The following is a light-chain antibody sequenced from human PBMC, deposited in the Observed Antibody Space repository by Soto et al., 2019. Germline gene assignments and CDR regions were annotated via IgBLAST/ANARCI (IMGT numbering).Light chain of an antibody. Sequence: AIQMTQSPSSLSASVGDRVTITCRASQGIRDDLGWYQQQPGKAPKLLIYTASRLQSGVPSRFSGSGSRTDFTLTISSLQPEDFATYYCLQDYNYPWTFGQGTKVDIK. CDR1: QGIRDD. CDR2: TAS. J-gene: IGKJ1*01. CDR3: LQDYNYPWT. V-gene: IGKV1-6*01.